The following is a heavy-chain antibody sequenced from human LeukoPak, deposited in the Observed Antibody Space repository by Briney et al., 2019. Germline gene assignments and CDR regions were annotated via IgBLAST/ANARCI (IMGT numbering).Heavy chain of an antibody. V-gene: IGHV3-30-3*01. J-gene: IGHJ4*02. CDR3: ATTNHCSGGTCSSLSPDS. Sequence: PGGSLRLSCAASGFTFSSYAMHWVRQAPGKGLEWVAVVSYDGNYKYYLDSVKGRFTISRDNSKNTLDLQMNSLRPEDTALYYCATTNHCSGGTCSSLSPDSWRQGTLVIVSS. CDR1: GFTFSSYA. CDR2: VSYDGNYK. D-gene: IGHD2-15*01.